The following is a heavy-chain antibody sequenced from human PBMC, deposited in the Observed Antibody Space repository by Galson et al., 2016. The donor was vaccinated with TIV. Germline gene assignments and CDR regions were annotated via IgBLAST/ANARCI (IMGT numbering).Heavy chain of an antibody. CDR3: ASPFSRLIPVAGFFYS. D-gene: IGHD6-19*01. J-gene: IGHJ4*02. V-gene: IGHV3-23*01. CDR1: GFTFSSYA. Sequence: SLRLSCAASGFTFSSYAMSWVRQAPGKGLEWVSGISGSGFSTFYADSVKGRFTISRDNSKNTLYLQMNSLRDEDTARYYCASPFSRLIPVAGFFYSWGQGTLVTVSS. CDR2: ISGSGFST.